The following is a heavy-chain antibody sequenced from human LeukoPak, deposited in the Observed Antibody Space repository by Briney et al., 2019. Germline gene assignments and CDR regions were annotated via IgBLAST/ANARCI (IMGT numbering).Heavy chain of an antibody. CDR2: IYYSGST. J-gene: IGHJ4*02. CDR3: ARGRDSSSWYWGYYYDSSGYESVGFDY. CDR1: GGSISSGGYY. V-gene: IGHV4-31*03. Sequence: SETLSLTCTVSGGSISSGGYYWSWIRQHPGKGLEWIGYIYYSGSTYYNPSLKSRVTISVDTSKNQFSLKLSSVTAADTAVYYCARGRDSSSWYWGYYYDSSGYESVGFDYWGQGTLVTVSS. D-gene: IGHD3-22*01.